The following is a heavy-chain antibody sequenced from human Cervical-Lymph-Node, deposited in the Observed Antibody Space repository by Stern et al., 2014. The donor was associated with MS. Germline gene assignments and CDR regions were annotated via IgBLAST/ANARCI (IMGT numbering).Heavy chain of an antibody. D-gene: IGHD3-10*01. J-gene: IGHJ4*02. CDR3: TKDTYGPEDY. V-gene: IGHV3-74*03. CDR2: ITRDGTTI. CDR1: GFTVRNYG. Sequence: EVQLVESGGGLVQPGGYLRLSCVASGFTVRNYGMHWVRQGPGKGLVWVARITRDGTTITHADSVKGRFTISRDNAKNTLYLQMNSLRVEDTAVYYCTKDTYGPEDYWGQGTSVTVSS.